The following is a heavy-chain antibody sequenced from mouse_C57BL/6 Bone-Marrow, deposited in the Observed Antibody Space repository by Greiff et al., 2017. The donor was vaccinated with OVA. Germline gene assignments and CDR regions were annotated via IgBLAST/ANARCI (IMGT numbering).Heavy chain of an antibody. CDR2: IYPRDGST. CDR1: GYTFTSYD. D-gene: IGHD1-1*01. V-gene: IGHV1-85*01. J-gene: IGHJ1*03. Sequence: VQLVESGPELVKPGASVKLSCKASGYTFTSYDINWVKQRPGQGLEWIGWIYPRDGSTKYNEKFKGKATLTVDTFSSTAYMELHSLTSEDSAVYFCARERFYYGRDWYFDVWGTGTTVTVSS. CDR3: ARERFYYGRDWYFDV.